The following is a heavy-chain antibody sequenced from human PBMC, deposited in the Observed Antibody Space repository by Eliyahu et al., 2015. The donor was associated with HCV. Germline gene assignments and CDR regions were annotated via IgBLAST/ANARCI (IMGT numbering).Heavy chain of an antibody. J-gene: IGHJ4*02. CDR1: GFXFSSYS. V-gene: IGHV3-21*01. D-gene: IGHD1-26*01. CDR2: ISSSSSYI. Sequence: EVQLVESGGGLVKPGGSLRLXCXAPGFXFSSYSXNWVRQAPGKGLEWVSSISSSSSYIYYADSVKGRFTISRDNAKNSLYLQMNSLRAEDTAVYYCAMGGPHGGSRRPPTPEYFDYWGQGTLVTVSS. CDR3: AMGGPHGGSRRPPTPEYFDY.